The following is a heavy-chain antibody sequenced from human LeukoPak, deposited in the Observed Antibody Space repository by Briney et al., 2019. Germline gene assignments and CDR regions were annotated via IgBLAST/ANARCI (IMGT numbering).Heavy chain of an antibody. CDR3: AGYNCSSTRCYTGGLDY. D-gene: IGHD2-2*02. CDR2: ISWNSGSI. Sequence: GGSLRLSCAASGFTFDDYAMHWVRQAPGKGLEWVSGISWNSGSIGYADSVKGRFTISRDNAKNSLYLQMNSLGAEDTAVYFCAGYNCSSTRCYTGGLDYWGQGTLVTVSS. CDR1: GFTFDDYA. V-gene: IGHV3-9*01. J-gene: IGHJ4*02.